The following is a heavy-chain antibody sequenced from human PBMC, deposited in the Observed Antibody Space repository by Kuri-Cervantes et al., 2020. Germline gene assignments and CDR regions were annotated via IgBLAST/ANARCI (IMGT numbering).Heavy chain of an antibody. V-gene: IGHV4-4*07. CDR1: GGSISSYY. Sequence: ESLKISCTVSGGSISSYYWSWIRQPAGKGLEWIGRIYTSGSTNYNPSLKSRVTMSVDTSKNQFSLKLSSVTATDTAVYYCARYCGGDCYFRGAFDIWGQGTMVTVSS. CDR3: ARYCGGDCYFRGAFDI. CDR2: IYTSGST. D-gene: IGHD2-21*02. J-gene: IGHJ3*02.